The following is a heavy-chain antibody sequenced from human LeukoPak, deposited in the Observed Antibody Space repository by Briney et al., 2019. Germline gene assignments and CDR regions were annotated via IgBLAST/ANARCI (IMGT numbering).Heavy chain of an antibody. CDR3: AARIAAAGRGHFDY. CDR2: IYTSGNT. J-gene: IGHJ4*02. D-gene: IGHD6-13*01. V-gene: IGHV4-4*07. CDR1: GGSISSYY. Sequence: SETLSLTCTVSGGSISSYYWSWIRQPAGKGLEWIGRIYTSGNTNYNPSLKSRVTMSVDTSKNLFSLRLNSVTAADTAVYYCAARIAAAGRGHFDYWGQGTLVTVSS.